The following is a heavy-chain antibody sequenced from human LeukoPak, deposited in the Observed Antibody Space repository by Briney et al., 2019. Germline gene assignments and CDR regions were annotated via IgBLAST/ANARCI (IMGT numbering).Heavy chain of an antibody. CDR2: IKSKSDGGTT. CDR3: TTYTMGAFDS. V-gene: IGHV3-15*01. J-gene: IGHJ4*02. D-gene: IGHD3-10*01. CDR1: GFTFSNAW. Sequence: GGSLRLSCAASGFTFSNAWMTGVRRAPGKGLEWVGRIKSKSDGGTTDYDTPVKGRFTISRDDSKNTVYLQMNSLKTEDTAMFYCTTYTMGAFDSWGQGTLVTVSS.